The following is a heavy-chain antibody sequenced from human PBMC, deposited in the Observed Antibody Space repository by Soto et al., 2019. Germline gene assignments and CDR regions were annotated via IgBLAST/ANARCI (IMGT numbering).Heavy chain of an antibody. CDR3: DRTLTPRGALAP. V-gene: IGHV2-5*02. D-gene: IGHD3-10*01. Sequence: QITLKESGPTLVKPTQTLTLTCTFSGFSLNTVEVGVAWIRQPPGKALESLAIIYWDDDKRYSPSLKTRLTITKDTPKNQGSLQLTKMTPVDPATYSCDRTLTPRGALAPWGQGTLFTVSS. CDR1: GFSLNTVEVG. CDR2: IYWDDDK. J-gene: IGHJ5*02.